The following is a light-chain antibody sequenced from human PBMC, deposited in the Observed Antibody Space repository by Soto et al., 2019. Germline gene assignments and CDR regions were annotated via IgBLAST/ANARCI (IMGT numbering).Light chain of an antibody. CDR2: AAS. CDR3: QYHGSSPIT. CDR1: QRVSSY. J-gene: IGKJ5*01. Sequence: EIVLTQSPATLSLSPGESATLSCRASQRVSSYLAWYQQKPGQAPRLLIFAASSRASGIPDRFSGSGSGTDFTLTISRLEPEDFALFYCQYHGSSPITFGQGTRLEI. V-gene: IGKV3-20*01.